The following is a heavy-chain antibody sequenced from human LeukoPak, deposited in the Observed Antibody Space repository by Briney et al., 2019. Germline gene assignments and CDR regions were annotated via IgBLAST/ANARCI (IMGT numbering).Heavy chain of an antibody. J-gene: IGHJ5*02. V-gene: IGHV1-46*01. D-gene: IGHD1-26*01. CDR3: ARIGYSKNWFDP. Sequence: ASVKVSCKASGYTFTSYYMHWVRQAPGQGHEWMGIIYPSGVSTSYAQKFQGRVTMTRDTSTSTVYMELSSLRSEDTAVYYCARIGYSKNWFDPWGQGTLVTVSS. CDR2: IYPSGVST. CDR1: GYTFTSYY.